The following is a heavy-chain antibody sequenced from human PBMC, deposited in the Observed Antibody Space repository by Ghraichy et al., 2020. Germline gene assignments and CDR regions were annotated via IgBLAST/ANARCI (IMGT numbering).Heavy chain of an antibody. Sequence: GSLRLSCAASGFTFNTYYMTWVRQAPGKGLEWVANIKQDGSERYYVDSVKGRFTISRDNAKNSVYLHMNSLRDEDTAVYFCARESCSSISCFTDFWGRGTLVTVSS. CDR2: IKQDGSER. CDR3: ARESCSSISCFTDF. CDR1: GFTFNTYY. D-gene: IGHD2-2*02. J-gene: IGHJ4*01. V-gene: IGHV3-7*01.